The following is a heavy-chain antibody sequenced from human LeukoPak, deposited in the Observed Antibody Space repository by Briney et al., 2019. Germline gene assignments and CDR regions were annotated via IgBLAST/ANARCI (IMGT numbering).Heavy chain of an antibody. Sequence: SETLSLTCTVSGGSISSYYWSWIRQPPGKGLEWIGYIYYSGSTNYNPSLKSRVTISVDTSTNQFSLKLSSVTAADTAVYYCARLARYCSSTSCLIGWFDPWGQGTLVTVSS. V-gene: IGHV4-59*08. D-gene: IGHD2-2*01. CDR3: ARLARYCSSTSCLIGWFDP. J-gene: IGHJ5*02. CDR2: IYYSGST. CDR1: GGSISSYY.